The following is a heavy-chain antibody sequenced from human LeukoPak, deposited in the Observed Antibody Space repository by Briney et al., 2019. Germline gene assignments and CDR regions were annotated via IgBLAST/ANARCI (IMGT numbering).Heavy chain of an antibody. CDR3: ARQRANYYFDY. CDR2: VYYTGST. D-gene: IGHD4/OR15-4a*01. Sequence: PSETLSLTCTVSGGSIGSYYWSWIRQPPGKGLEWIGYVYYTGSTNYNPSLKSRVTISIDTSKNQFSLKLSSVTAADTAVYYCARQRANYYFDYWGQGTLVTVSS. J-gene: IGHJ4*02. V-gene: IGHV4-59*08. CDR1: GGSIGSYY.